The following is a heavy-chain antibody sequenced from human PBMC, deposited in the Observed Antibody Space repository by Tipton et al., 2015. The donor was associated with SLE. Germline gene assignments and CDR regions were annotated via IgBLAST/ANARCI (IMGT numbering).Heavy chain of an antibody. CDR1: GGSFSNYN. D-gene: IGHD2-8*01. V-gene: IGHV4-34*01. CDR2: VNHRGII. Sequence: TLSLTCAVYGGSFSNYNWTGVRQSPGEGLAWIGEVNHRGIINYNPSLESRVTISIDTSKNQFSLKLRSVTAADTAVYYCAGKWDVWGQGTKVTVSS. J-gene: IGHJ3*01. CDR3: AGKWDV.